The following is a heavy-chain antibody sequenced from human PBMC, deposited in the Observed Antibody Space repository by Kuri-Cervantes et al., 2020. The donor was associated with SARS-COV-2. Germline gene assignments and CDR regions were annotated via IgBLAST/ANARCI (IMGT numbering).Heavy chain of an antibody. J-gene: IGHJ6*04. V-gene: IGHV4-34*01. CDR1: GFTFGDYA. CDR3: ARPGGFLDV. D-gene: IGHD4-23*01. CDR2: INHSGST. Sequence: GSLRLSCTASGFTFGDYAMSWVRQAPGKGLEWIGEINHSGSTNYNPSLKSRVTISVDTSKNQFSLKLSSVTAADTAVYYCARPGGFLDVWGKGTTVTVSS.